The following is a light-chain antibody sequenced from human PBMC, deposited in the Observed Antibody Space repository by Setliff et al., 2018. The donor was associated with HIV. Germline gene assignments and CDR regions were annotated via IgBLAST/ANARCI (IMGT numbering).Light chain of an antibody. Sequence: QSVLTQPASVSASPGQSITISCTGTTSGISHYNFVSWYQQHPDSAPKLLIYEVFNRPSGVSHRFSGPKSGNTASLTISGLQAEDEADYYCSSYTRTNLFVFGTGTKVTVL. V-gene: IGLV2-14*01. CDR3: SSYTRTNLFV. J-gene: IGLJ1*01. CDR2: EVF. CDR1: TSGISHYNF.